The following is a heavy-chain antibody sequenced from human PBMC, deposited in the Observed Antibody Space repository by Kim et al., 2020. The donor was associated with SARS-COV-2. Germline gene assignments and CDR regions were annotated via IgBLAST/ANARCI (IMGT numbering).Heavy chain of an antibody. Sequence: GGSLRLSCAASGFTFSSYWMHWVRQAPGKGLVWVSRINSDGSSTSYADSVKGRFTISRDNAKNTLYLQMNSLRAEDTAVYYCQSGEDYGDYGGNGFDYWGQGTLVTVSS. D-gene: IGHD4-17*01. V-gene: IGHV3-74*01. J-gene: IGHJ4*02. CDR2: INSDGSST. CDR3: QSGEDYGDYGGNGFDY. CDR1: GFTFSSYW.